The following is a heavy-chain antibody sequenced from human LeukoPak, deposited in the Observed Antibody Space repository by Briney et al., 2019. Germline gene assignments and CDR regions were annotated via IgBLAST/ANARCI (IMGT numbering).Heavy chain of an antibody. V-gene: IGHV3-21*01. CDR2: ISSSSIYI. D-gene: IGHD3-10*01. Sequence: GGSLRLSCAASGFTFSSYSMNWVRQAPGKGLEWVSSISSSSIYIYYADSVKGRFTISRDNAKNSLYLQMNSLTAEDTAVYYCVRASHPGGWFDPWGQGTLVTVSS. CDR3: VRASHPGGWFDP. J-gene: IGHJ5*02. CDR1: GFTFSSYS.